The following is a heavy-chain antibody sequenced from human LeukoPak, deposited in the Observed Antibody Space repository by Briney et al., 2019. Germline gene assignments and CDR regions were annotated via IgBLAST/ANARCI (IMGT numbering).Heavy chain of an antibody. J-gene: IGHJ4*02. CDR1: GFTFNTYW. V-gene: IGHV3-7*01. Sequence: GGSLRLSCTASGFTFNTYWMSWVRQAPGKGLEWVANIKQDGSEKYYVDSVKGRFTISRDNAKNSLYLQMNSLRAEDTAVYYCARAPATNEWRCMDYWGQGTLVTVSS. D-gene: IGHD2-8*02. CDR2: IKQDGSEK. CDR3: ARAPATNEWRCMDY.